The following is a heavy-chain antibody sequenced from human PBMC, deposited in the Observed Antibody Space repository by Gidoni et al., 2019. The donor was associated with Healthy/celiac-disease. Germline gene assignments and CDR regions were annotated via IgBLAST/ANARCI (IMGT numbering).Heavy chain of an antibody. J-gene: IGHJ6*02. Sequence: EVQLVESGGGLVQPGGSLRLSCAASGFTFSSHSMNWVRQAPGKGLEWVSYISSSSSTIYYADSVKGRFTISRDNAKNSLYLQMNSLRAEDTAVYYCARRFKRRDILTGYYDYYYGMDVWGQGTTVTVSS. V-gene: IGHV3-48*04. CDR3: ARRFKRRDILTGYYDYYYGMDV. CDR2: ISSSSSTI. D-gene: IGHD3-9*01. CDR1: GFTFSSHS.